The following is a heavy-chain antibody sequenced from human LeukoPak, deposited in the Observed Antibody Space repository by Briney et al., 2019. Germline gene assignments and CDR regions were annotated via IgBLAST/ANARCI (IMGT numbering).Heavy chain of an antibody. CDR2: INKDGSEQ. CDR3: TRGGATSSWYWFF. Sequence: GGSLRLSCAASGFTFSSHWMTWVRQAPGKGREGVASINKDGSEQYYVDSVKGRFTISRDNAKNSLSLQVSSLRAEDTAVYYCTRGGATSSWYWFFWGQGTLVTVSS. CDR1: GFTFSSHW. V-gene: IGHV3-7*01. D-gene: IGHD6-13*01. J-gene: IGHJ4*02.